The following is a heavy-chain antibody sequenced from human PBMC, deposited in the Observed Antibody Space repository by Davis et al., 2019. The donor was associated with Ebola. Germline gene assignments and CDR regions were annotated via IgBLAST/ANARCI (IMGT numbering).Heavy chain of an antibody. CDR3: ARVVETNWFDP. CDR1: GYTFTSYG. V-gene: IGHV1-18*01. D-gene: IGHD6-6*01. Sequence: AASVKVSCKASGYTFTSYGISWVRQAPGQGLEWMGWISAYNGNTNYAQKLQGRVTMTTDTPTSTAYMELRSLRSDDTAMYYCARVVETNWFDPWGQGTLVTVSS. CDR2: ISAYNGNT. J-gene: IGHJ5*02.